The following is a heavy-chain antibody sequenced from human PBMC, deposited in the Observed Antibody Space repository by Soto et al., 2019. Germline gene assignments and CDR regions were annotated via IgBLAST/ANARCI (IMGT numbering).Heavy chain of an antibody. D-gene: IGHD6-13*01. CDR2: INAVSGNT. CDR3: AGRTSSSYYYGMDV. Sequence: ASVKVSCKASGYTFTTYTMHWVRQAPGQSLEWMGWINAVSGNTKYSQKFQGRVTITRDTSASTAYMELSSLRSEDTAVYYCAGRTSSSYYYGMDVWGQGTPVTVSS. V-gene: IGHV1-3*01. J-gene: IGHJ6*02. CDR1: GYTFTTYT.